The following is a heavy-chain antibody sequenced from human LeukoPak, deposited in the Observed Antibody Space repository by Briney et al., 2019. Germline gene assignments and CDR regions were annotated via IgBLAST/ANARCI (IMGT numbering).Heavy chain of an antibody. Sequence: SETLSLTCAVYGGSFRGYYWSWIRQPPGKGLEWIGEINHRGSTNYNPSLKSRVTISVDTSKNQFSLKLSSVTAADTAVYYCARMGTVTTSLDYWGQGTLVTVSS. CDR3: ARMGTVTTSLDY. CDR2: INHRGST. D-gene: IGHD4-17*01. CDR1: GGSFRGYY. V-gene: IGHV4-34*01. J-gene: IGHJ4*02.